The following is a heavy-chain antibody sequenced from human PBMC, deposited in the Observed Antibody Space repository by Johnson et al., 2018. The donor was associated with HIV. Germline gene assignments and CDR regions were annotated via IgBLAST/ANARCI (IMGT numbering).Heavy chain of an antibody. J-gene: IGHJ3*02. CDR3: ARDLVSLEDAFDI. D-gene: IGHD3-16*02. V-gene: IGHV3-9*01. CDR1: GFTFDDYA. CDR2: ISWNSGSI. Sequence: VESGGGVVRPGGSLRLSCAASGFTFDDYAMHWVRQAPGKGLEWVSGISWNSGSIGYADSVKGRFTISRENSKNTLYLQMNSLRAEDTAVYYCARDLVSLEDAFDIWGQGTMVTVSS.